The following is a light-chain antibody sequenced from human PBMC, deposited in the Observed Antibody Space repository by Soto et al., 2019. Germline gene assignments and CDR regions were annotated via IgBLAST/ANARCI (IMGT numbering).Light chain of an antibody. CDR3: PHHTSDPIT. CDR1: QSISSW. V-gene: IGKV1-5*01. Sequence: IEKEQSPCSLSASVGDRFTSARRASQSISSWLAWYQQKPGKAPKLLIYDASSLESGVPSIFFHREAGTQYTPAISSLLPNRSTAQSFPHHTSDPITSGLGT. CDR2: DAS. J-gene: IGKJ5*01.